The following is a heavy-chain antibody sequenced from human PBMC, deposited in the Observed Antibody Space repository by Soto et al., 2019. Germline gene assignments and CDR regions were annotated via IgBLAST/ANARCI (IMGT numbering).Heavy chain of an antibody. D-gene: IGHD6-19*01. J-gene: IGHJ4*02. V-gene: IGHV3-23*01. CDR2: IVGSGAT. CDR3: AKDLLSGWVDY. Sequence: GGSLRLSCASSGFTSISYATIWVRQSPGKGLEWVSTIVGSGATYYIDSVRGRFAISRDNSKNTVYLQMNSLRAEDTAVYYCAKDLLSGWVDYWGQGTLVTVSS. CDR1: GFTSISYA.